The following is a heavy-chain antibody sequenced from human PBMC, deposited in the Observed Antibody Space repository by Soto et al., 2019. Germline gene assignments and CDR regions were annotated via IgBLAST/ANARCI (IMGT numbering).Heavy chain of an antibody. CDR3: ASSPAYGSRWYGIPPDLSHGMDV. CDR1: GYTFTSYY. Sequence: ASVKVSCKASGYTFTSYYIHWVRQAPGQGLEWMGIINPRGGITTYAQKFQGRLTMTGDTSTSTVYMELSSLTSEDTAMYHCASSPAYGSRWYGIPPDLSHGMDVWRQATTVTVSS. V-gene: IGHV1-46*01. CDR2: INPRGGIT. J-gene: IGHJ6*02. D-gene: IGHD6-13*01.